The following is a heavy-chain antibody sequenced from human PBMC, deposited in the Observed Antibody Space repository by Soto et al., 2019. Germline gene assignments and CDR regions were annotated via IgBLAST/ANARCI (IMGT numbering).Heavy chain of an antibody. D-gene: IGHD5-12*01. CDR1: GFRFDDFA. Sequence: VQMVESGGGLVKPGMSLRLSCAASGFRFDDFAMHWVRQGQGKGLEWVSGISWNSGDKDYGDSVTARFVISRDNAQNPLDLPMTSRRPADTAVYFCVSGRGTFDRGYFFTWCRGTLVIVS. CDR2: ISWNSGDK. J-gene: IGHJ4*02. V-gene: IGHV3-9*01. CDR3: VSGRGTFDRGYFFT.